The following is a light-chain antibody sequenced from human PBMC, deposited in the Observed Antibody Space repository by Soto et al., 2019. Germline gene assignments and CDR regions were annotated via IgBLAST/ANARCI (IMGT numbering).Light chain of an antibody. CDR3: QQYNSYPWT. V-gene: IGKV1-5*03. CDR1: QGISSW. J-gene: IGKJ1*01. Sequence: IRMTQSPSSFSASTGDRVTITCRASQGISSWLAWYQQKPGKAPKLLIYKASSLESGVPSRFSGSGSGTEFTLSISSLQPDDFATYYCQQYNSYPWTFGQGTKV. CDR2: KAS.